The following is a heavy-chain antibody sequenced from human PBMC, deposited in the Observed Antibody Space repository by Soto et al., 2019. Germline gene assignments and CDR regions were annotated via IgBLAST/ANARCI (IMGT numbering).Heavy chain of an antibody. D-gene: IGHD3-10*01. CDR1: GASISSVGYY. J-gene: IGHJ4*02. Sequence: QVQLQESGPGLVKPSQTLSLTCTVSGASISSVGYYWSWIRQHPGKGLEWIGYISYSGNTYYNPSPRGPVSISVDPSKNQFSLKLNFVTAADTAVYYCARRRSGIGFWGRGTLVTVSS. CDR2: ISYSGNT. V-gene: IGHV4-31*01. CDR3: ARRRSGIGF.